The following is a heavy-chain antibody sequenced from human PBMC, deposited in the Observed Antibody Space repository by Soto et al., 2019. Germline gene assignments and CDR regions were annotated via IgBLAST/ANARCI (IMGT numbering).Heavy chain of an antibody. CDR2: IIPIFGTA. Sequence: SVKVSCKASGGTFSSYAISWVRQAPGQGLEWMGGIIPIFGTANYAQKFQGRVTITADESTSTAYMELSSLRSEDTAVYYCARDRHYYGSGKPLDYFDYWGQGTLVTVSS. CDR3: ARDRHYYGSGKPLDYFDY. J-gene: IGHJ4*02. CDR1: GGTFSSYA. D-gene: IGHD3-10*01. V-gene: IGHV1-69*13.